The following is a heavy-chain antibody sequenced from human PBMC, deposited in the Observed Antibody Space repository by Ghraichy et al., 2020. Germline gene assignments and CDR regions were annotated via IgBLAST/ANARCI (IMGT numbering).Heavy chain of an antibody. D-gene: IGHD3-10*01. CDR2: IYYSGST. V-gene: IGHV4-30-4*01. Sequence: SETLSLTCTVSGGSISSVDYYWSWIRQPPGKGLEWIGYIYYSGSTYYNPSLKSRVTISVDTSKNQFSLKLSSVTAADTAVYYCARERSHLWFGEFVIWGQGTMVTVSS. CDR1: GGSISSVDYY. J-gene: IGHJ3*02. CDR3: ARERSHLWFGEFVI.